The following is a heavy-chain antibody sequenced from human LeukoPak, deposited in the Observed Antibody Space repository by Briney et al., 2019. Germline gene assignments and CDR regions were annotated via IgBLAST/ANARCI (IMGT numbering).Heavy chain of an antibody. J-gene: IGHJ4*02. CDR3: ARDRDSSGYYFFDY. CDR2: IYSGGST. V-gene: IGHV3-66*01. CDR1: GFTVSSNY. Sequence: PGGSLRLSCAASGFTVSSNYMSWVRQAPGKGLEWVSVIYSGGSTYYADSVKGRFTISRDNSKNTLYLQMNSLRAEDTAVYYCARDRDSSGYYFFDYWGQGTLVTVSS. D-gene: IGHD3-22*01.